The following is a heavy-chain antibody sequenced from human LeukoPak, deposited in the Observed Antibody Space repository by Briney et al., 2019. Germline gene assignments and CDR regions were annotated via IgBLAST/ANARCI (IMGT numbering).Heavy chain of an antibody. J-gene: IGHJ4*02. CDR1: GGSISTSNYY. D-gene: IGHD3-10*01. Sequence: SETLFLTCTVSGGSISTSNYYWDWIRQPPGKGLEWIASIYYSGNTYYNPSLKSRVAISLDMSKNQFSLSLSSVAATDTGVYYCARRMVRGGSLDYWGQGTLVTVSS. CDR2: IYYSGNT. V-gene: IGHV4-39*01. CDR3: ARRMVRGGSLDY.